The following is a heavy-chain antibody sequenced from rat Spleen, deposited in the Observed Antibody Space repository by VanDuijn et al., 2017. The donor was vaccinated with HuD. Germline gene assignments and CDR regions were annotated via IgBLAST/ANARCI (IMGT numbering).Heavy chain of an antibody. J-gene: IGHJ3*01. Sequence: EVQLVESGGGLVQPGRSLRLSCVASGFTFNYYWMTWIRQAPGRGLEWVASITNTGGSTYYPDSVKGRFTISRDNAKSTLYLQMGSLRSEDTATYYCTTYSDYATSPFAYWGRGALVTVSS. V-gene: IGHV5-31*01. CDR1: GFTFNYYW. CDR3: TTYSDYATSPFAY. CDR2: ITNTGGST. D-gene: IGHD1-6*01.